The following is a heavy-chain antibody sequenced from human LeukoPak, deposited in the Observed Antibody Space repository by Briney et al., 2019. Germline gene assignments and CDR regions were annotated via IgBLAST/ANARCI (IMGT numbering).Heavy chain of an antibody. CDR2: IIPIFGIA. Sequence: ASVKVSCKASGGTFSSYAISWVRQAPGQGLEWMGRIIPIFGIANYAQKFQGRVTITADKSTSTAYMELSSLRSEDTAVYYCARMRGVAQMGDYWGQGTLVTVSS. V-gene: IGHV1-69*04. J-gene: IGHJ4*02. CDR3: ARMRGVAQMGDY. D-gene: IGHD3-10*01. CDR1: GGTFSSYA.